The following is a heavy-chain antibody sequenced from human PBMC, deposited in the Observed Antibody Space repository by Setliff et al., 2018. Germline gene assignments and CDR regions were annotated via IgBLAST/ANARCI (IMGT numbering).Heavy chain of an antibody. D-gene: IGHD1-26*01. CDR2: IYYSGTT. CDR1: GGSFSSGGYY. Sequence: PSETLSLTCTVSGGSFSSGGYYWNWIRQHPGKGLEWIGYIYYSGTTYSNPTLKSRVTILVDTSKSQFSLNLTSVTAADTAIYYCARVRWDRESFDIWGQGTMVTVSS. J-gene: IGHJ3*02. CDR3: ARVRWDRESFDI. V-gene: IGHV4-31*03.